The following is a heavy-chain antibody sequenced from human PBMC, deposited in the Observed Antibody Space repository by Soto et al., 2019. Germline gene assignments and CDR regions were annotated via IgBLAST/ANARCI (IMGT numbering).Heavy chain of an antibody. CDR3: ARLPAGYNYGAGAFDI. V-gene: IGHV4-31*03. CDR2: IYYSGST. D-gene: IGHD5-12*01. CDR1: GGSISSGGYY. Sequence: QVQLQESGPGLVKPSQTLSLTCTVSGGSISSGGYYWSWIRQHPGKGLEWIGYIYYSGSTYYNPSLTSRVTISVDTSKYQFSLRLCSVTAGDTAVYYCARLPAGYNYGAGAFDIWGQGTIVTVSS. J-gene: IGHJ3*02.